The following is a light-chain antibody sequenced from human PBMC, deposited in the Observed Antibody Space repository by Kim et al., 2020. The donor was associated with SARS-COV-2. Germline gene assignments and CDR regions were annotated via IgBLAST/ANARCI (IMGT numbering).Light chain of an antibody. CDR2: SAS. Sequence: DIQMTQSPSSLSASVGDSVTITCRAGQNIRNYLNWYQQTPGKAPKLLIYSASSLQGGVTTRFSGSGSGTDFTLTISSLRPEDIATYYCQQSYTIPYTFGQGTKLEI. CDR3: QQSYTIPYT. J-gene: IGKJ2*01. CDR1: QNIRNY. V-gene: IGKV1-39*01.